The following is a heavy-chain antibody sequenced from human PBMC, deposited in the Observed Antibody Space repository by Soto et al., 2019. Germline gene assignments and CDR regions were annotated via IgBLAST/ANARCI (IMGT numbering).Heavy chain of an antibody. CDR1: GFTFSSYA. J-gene: IGHJ6*02. CDR3: ARDQGLYGDYGRFYYGMDV. Sequence: LRLSCAASGFTFSSYAMHWVRQAPGKGLEWVAVISYDGSNKYYADSVKGRFTISRDNSKNTLYLQMNSLRAEDTAVYYCARDQGLYGDYGRFYYGMDVWGQGTTVTVSS. V-gene: IGHV3-30-3*01. D-gene: IGHD4-17*01. CDR2: ISYDGSNK.